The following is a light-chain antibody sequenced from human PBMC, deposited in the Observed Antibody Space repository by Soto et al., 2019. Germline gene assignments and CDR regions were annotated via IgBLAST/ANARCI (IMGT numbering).Light chain of an antibody. Sequence: EVELTNSPATLSLSQWETATLSCRASQSVDKFLAWYQQRPGQPPRLLIFDSSNRATGVPVRFSGSGSGTVFTLTIGSLEPEDSAVYYCQQRKHWPPITFGQETRLEIK. V-gene: IGKV3-11*01. J-gene: IGKJ5*01. CDR1: QSVDKF. CDR2: DSS. CDR3: QQRKHWPPIT.